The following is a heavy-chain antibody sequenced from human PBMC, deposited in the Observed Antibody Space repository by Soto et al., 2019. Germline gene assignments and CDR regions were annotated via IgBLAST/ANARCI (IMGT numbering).Heavy chain of an antibody. Sequence: VASVKVSCKASGYTFTSYAMHWVRQAPGQRLEWMGWINAGNGNTKYSQKFQGRVTITRDTSASTAYMELSSLRSEDTAVYYCAKGRRARGGNWFDPWGQGTLVTVSS. J-gene: IGHJ5*02. D-gene: IGHD3-10*01. V-gene: IGHV1-3*01. CDR1: GYTFTSYA. CDR3: AKGRRARGGNWFDP. CDR2: INAGNGNT.